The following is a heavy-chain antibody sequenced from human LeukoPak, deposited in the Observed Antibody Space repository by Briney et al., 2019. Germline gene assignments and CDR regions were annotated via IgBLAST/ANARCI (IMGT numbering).Heavy chain of an antibody. CDR1: GFTFDDYG. Sequence: GRSLRLSCAASGFTFDDYGMHWVRQAPGKGLEWVSGISWNSGSITYADSVKGRFTISGDNAKNSLFLQMNSLRAEDMALYYCAKDMRMNIAAALGAFDMWGQGTMVTVSS. CDR3: AKDMRMNIAAALGAFDM. D-gene: IGHD6-13*01. CDR2: ISWNSGSI. V-gene: IGHV3-9*03. J-gene: IGHJ3*02.